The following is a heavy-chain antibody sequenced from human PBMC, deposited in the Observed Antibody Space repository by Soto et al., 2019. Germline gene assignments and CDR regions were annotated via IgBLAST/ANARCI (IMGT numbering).Heavy chain of an antibody. D-gene: IGHD1-26*01. Sequence: GASVKVSCKASGYTFTSYAMHWVRQAPGQRLEWMGWINAGNGNTKYSQKFQGRVTITRDTSASTAYMELSSLRSEDTAVYYCARGPETYNGSYRRFDYWGQGTLVTVSS. CDR2: INAGNGNT. V-gene: IGHV1-3*01. CDR1: GYTFTSYA. J-gene: IGHJ4*02. CDR3: ARGPETYNGSYRRFDY.